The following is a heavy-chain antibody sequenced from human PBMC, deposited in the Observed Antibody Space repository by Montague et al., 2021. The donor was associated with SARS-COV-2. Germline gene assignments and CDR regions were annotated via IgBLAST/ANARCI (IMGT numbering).Heavy chain of an antibody. V-gene: IGHV4-34*01. CDR2: IHHGGST. Sequence: SETLSLTCAVHGVSFSTYSWNWIRQPPGKGLEWIGYIHHGGSTNYSPSLKSRVTISADTSKNQFSLKLTSVAAADTAVYYCARLVDGVVPSPILGVGPYYSYYYMDVWGKGTTVAVSS. CDR3: ARLVDGVVPSPILGVGPYYSYYYMDV. CDR1: GVSFSTYS. J-gene: IGHJ6*03. D-gene: IGHD3-10*01.